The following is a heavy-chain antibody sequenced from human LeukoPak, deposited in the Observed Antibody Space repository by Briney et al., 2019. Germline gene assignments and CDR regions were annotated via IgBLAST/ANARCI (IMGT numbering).Heavy chain of an antibody. D-gene: IGHD3-16*01. CDR3: ARDLGAFGD. J-gene: IGHJ4*02. CDR2: IYASGNT. Sequence: PSQTLSLTCTVSGGSISSGSYFWSWIRQPAGKGLEWIGRIYASGNTNYNPSLKSRVTISVDTSKNQFSLKLSSVTAADTAVYYCARDLGAFGDWGQGTLVTVSS. V-gene: IGHV4-61*02. CDR1: GGSISSGSYF.